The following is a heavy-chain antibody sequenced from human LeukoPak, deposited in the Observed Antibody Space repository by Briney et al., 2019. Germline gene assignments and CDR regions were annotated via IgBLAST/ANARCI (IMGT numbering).Heavy chain of an antibody. CDR2: ISAYNGNT. Sequence: ASVKVSCKASGYTFTSYYMHWVRQAPGQGLEWMGWISAYNGNTNYAQKLQGRVTMTTDTSTSTAYMELRSLRSDDTAVYYCARDSGGGAIMDVWGKGTTVTISS. CDR1: GYTFTSYY. D-gene: IGHD3-16*01. J-gene: IGHJ6*03. V-gene: IGHV1-18*04. CDR3: ARDSGGGAIMDV.